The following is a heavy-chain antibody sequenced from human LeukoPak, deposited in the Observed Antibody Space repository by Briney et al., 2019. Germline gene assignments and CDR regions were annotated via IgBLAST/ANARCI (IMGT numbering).Heavy chain of an antibody. Sequence: GGSLRLSCAASGFTFSGYTMNWVRQAPGKGLECVSYISSSSTSIYYADSVKGRFTISRDNAKNSLWLQMNSPRAEDTAVYYCARDRWTAMKDWGPGTLVTVSS. CDR1: GFTFSGYT. CDR2: ISSSSTSI. CDR3: ARDRWTAMKD. V-gene: IGHV3-48*01. D-gene: IGHD5-18*01. J-gene: IGHJ4*02.